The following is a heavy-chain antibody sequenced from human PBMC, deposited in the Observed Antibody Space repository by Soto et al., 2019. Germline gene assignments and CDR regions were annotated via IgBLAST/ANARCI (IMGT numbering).Heavy chain of an antibody. D-gene: IGHD3-22*01. J-gene: IGHJ5*02. CDR3: ARDHGVTTSGYSYWWFDP. V-gene: IGHV1-46*01. CDR1: GYTFISNW. Sequence: QVQLVQSGAEVQKPGASVKVSCKASGYTFISNWIHWVRQAPGQGLQWMGVINPSGGITVYAQMFQGRVTMTRDTSTATVYMELSSLRSEDTAVYYCARDHGVTTSGYSYWWFDPWGQGTLVAVSS. CDR2: INPSGGIT.